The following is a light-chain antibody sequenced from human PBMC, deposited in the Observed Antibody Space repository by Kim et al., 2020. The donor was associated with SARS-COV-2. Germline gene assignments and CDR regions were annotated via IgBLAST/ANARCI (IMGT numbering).Light chain of an antibody. CDR3: NSRDSNDNVL. CDR1: SLRSYY. V-gene: IGLV3-19*01. CDR2: GKN. Sequence: SSELTQDPAVSVALGQTVRITCQGDSLRSYYATWYQQKPGQAPIVVMYGKNNRPSGIPDRFPGSSSGNTASLTITGTQAGDEADYYCNSRDSNDNVLFGGGTQLTVL. J-gene: IGLJ2*01.